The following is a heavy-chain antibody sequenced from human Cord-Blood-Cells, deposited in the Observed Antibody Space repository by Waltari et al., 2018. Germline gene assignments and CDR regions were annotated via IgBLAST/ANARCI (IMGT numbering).Heavy chain of an antibody. J-gene: IGHJ4*02. D-gene: IGHD3-9*01. CDR3: ASLVVPAATPVLRYCDWFDY. V-gene: IGHV4-34*01. Sequence: AGLLKPSETLSLTCAVYGGSFSGYYWSWIRQPPGKGLEWIGEINHSGSTNYNPSLKSRVTISVDTSKNQFSLKLSSVTAADTAVYYCASLVVPAATPVLRYCDWFDYWGQGTLVTVAS. CDR2: INHSGST. CDR1: GGSFSGYY.